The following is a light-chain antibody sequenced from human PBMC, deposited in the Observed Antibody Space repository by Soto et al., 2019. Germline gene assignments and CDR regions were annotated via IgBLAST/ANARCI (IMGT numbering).Light chain of an antibody. CDR2: EVT. CDR3: DSYTSSRAYV. J-gene: IGLJ1*01. Sequence: QSALTQPASVSGSPGQSITISCTGTSSDIGGYNYVSWYQQYPGKAPNLIIYEVTNRPSGISYRFSGSKSGNTASLTISGLQVEDEADYYCDSYTSSRAYVFGIGTKLTVL. V-gene: IGLV2-14*01. CDR1: SSDIGGYNY.